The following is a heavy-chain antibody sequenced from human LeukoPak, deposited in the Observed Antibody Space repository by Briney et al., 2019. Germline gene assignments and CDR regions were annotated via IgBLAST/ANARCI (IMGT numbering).Heavy chain of an antibody. D-gene: IGHD6-19*01. CDR1: GYTFTSYD. J-gene: IGHJ6*03. V-gene: IGHV1-8*01. CDR2: MNPNSGNT. CDR3: ARGRRNSSGVRGKSHYYHYMDV. Sequence: ASVKVSCKASGYTFTSYDINWVRQATGQGLEWMGWMNPNSGNTGYAQKFQGRVTMTRNTSISTAYMELSSLRSEDTAVYYCARGRRNSSGVRGKSHYYHYMDVWGKGTTVTVSS.